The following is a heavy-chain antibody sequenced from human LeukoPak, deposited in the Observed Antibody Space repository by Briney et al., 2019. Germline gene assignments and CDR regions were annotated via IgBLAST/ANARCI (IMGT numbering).Heavy chain of an antibody. CDR2: IYYSGST. Sequence: PSETLSLTCTVSGGSISSGDYYWSWIRQPPGKGLEWNGYIYYSGSTYYNPSLKSRVTISVDTSKNQFSLKLSSVTAADTAVYYCARDLYYYGSGDYYYYGMDVWGKGTTVTVSS. J-gene: IGHJ6*04. V-gene: IGHV4-30-4*01. D-gene: IGHD3-10*01. CDR3: ARDLYYYGSGDYYYYGMDV. CDR1: GGSISSGDYY.